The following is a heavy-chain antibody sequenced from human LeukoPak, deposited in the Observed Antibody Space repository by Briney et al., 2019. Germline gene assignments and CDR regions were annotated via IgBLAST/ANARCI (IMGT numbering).Heavy chain of an antibody. CDR3: TRRGDY. V-gene: IGHV4-59*04. J-gene: IGHJ4*02. CDR2: IYYSGRP. Sequence: PSETLSLTCTVSGGSISSYYWSWIRQPPGKGLEWIGSIYYSGRPDYNPSLKSRVAISVDTSKNQFSLELSSLTAADTAIYYCTRRGDYWGQGTLVTVSS. CDR1: GGSISSYY. D-gene: IGHD3-10*01.